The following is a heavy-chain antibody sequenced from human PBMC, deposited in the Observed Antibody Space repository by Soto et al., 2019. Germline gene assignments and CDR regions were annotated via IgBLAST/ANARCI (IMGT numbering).Heavy chain of an antibody. CDR1: GGSISSGGYS. CDR2: IYHSGST. J-gene: IGHJ4*02. D-gene: IGHD3-3*01. CDR3: VRGPPFGP. Sequence: QLQLQESGSGLVKPSQTLSLTCAVSGGSISSGGYSWSWIRQRPGKGLEWIGYIYHSGSTYYNPSLESRITISVDRTKNQFSRKLSSVTGTATAVYYWVRGPPFGPGGQGTRVTVSS. V-gene: IGHV4-30-2*01.